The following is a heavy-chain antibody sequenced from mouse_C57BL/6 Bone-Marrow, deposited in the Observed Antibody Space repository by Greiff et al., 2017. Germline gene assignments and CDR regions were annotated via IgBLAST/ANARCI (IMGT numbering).Heavy chain of an antibody. CDR2: INPNNGGT. V-gene: IGHV1-26*01. J-gene: IGHJ2*01. D-gene: IGHD2-10*02. Sequence: VQLQQSGPELVKPGASVKISCKASGYTFTDYYMNWVKQSHGKSLEWIGDINPNNGGTSYNQKFKGKATLTVDKSSSTAYMELRSLTSEDSAVYYCARVWFYYFDYWGQGTTLTVSS. CDR3: ARVWFYYFDY. CDR1: GYTFTDYY.